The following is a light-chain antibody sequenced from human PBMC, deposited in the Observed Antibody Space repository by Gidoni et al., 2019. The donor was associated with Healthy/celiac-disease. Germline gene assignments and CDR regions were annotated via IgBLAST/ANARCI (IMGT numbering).Light chain of an antibody. CDR2: EVS. J-gene: IGLJ2*01. V-gene: IGLV2-14*01. CDR1: SSDVGGYNY. Sequence: QSALPQPASVSGSPGQSITISCTGTSSDVGGYNYVSWYQQHPVKAPKLMIYEVSKRPSGVSNRFSGSKSGNTASLTISGLQAEDEADYYCSSYTSSSTPVVFGGGTKLTVL. CDR3: SSYTSSSTPVV.